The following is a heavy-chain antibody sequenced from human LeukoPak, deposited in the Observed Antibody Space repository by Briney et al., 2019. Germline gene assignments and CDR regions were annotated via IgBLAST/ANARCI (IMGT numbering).Heavy chain of an antibody. J-gene: IGHJ6*03. CDR1: GFTFSSYA. CDR2: ISGSGGST. CDR3: AKTPLGYSSGWYYDYYYYHMDV. Sequence: GGSLGLSCAASGFTFSSYAMSWVRQAPGKGLEWVSAISGSGGSTYYADSVKGRFTISRDNSKNTLYLQMNSLRAEDTAVYYCAKTPLGYSSGWYYDYYYYHMDVWGKGTTVTVSS. D-gene: IGHD6-19*01. V-gene: IGHV3-23*01.